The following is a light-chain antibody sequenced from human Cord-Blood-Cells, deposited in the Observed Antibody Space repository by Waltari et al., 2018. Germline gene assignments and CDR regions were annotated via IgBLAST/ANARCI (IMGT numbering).Light chain of an antibody. Sequence: QSVLTQPPSVSEAPRQRVTISCSGSSSNIGNNAVNWYQQLPGKAPKLIIYYDHLLPSGVSDRFSGSKSGTSASLAISGLQSEDEADYYCAAWEDSLNGPVFGGGTKLTVL. V-gene: IGLV1-36*01. CDR1: SSNIGNNA. J-gene: IGLJ3*02. CDR3: AAWEDSLNGPV. CDR2: YDH.